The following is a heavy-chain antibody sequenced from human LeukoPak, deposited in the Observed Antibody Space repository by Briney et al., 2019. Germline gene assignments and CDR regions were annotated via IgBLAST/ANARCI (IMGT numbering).Heavy chain of an antibody. CDR1: GGSFSSYY. D-gene: IGHD1-26*01. Sequence: PSETLSLTCAVYGGSFSSYYWSWVRQPPGKGLEWVGEINHSGSTNYNPSLKSRVTISVDTSKNQFSLKLSSVTAADTAVYYCARHNSGSYYLVGFDYWGQGTLVTVSS. CDR3: ARHNSGSYYLVGFDY. V-gene: IGHV4-34*01. CDR2: INHSGST. J-gene: IGHJ4*02.